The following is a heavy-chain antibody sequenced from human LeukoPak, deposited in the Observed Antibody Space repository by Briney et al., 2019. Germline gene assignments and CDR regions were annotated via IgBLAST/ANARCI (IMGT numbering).Heavy chain of an antibody. D-gene: IGHD4-17*01. CDR2: IYTSGST. CDR1: GGSISSYY. CDR3: ASDYGDYVPLDV. J-gene: IGHJ6*04. Sequence: ASETLSLTCTVSGGSISSYYWGWIRQPARKGLEWIGRIYTSGSTNYNPSLKSRVTMSVDTSKNQFSLKLSSVTAADTAVYYCASDYGDYVPLDVWGKGTTVTVSS. V-gene: IGHV4-4*07.